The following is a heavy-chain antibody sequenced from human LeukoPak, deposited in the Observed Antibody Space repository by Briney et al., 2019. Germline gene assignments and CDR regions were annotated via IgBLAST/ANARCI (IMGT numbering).Heavy chain of an antibody. CDR1: GFTFSNYG. Sequence: GGSLRLSCAASGFTFSNYGMHWVRQAPGKGLEWVAFIRYDGTNKYYADSVKGRFTISRDNSKNTLYLQMNSLRAEDTAVYYCAKSGLNRFDYWGQGTLVSVSS. CDR3: AKSGLNRFDY. CDR2: IRYDGTNK. D-gene: IGHD2-15*01. J-gene: IGHJ4*02. V-gene: IGHV3-30*02.